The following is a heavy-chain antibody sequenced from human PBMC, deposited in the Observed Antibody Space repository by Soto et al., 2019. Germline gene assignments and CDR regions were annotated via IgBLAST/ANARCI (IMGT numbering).Heavy chain of an antibody. CDR2: INPNSGGT. J-gene: IGHJ6*02. V-gene: IGHV1-2*04. D-gene: IGHD2-15*01. Sequence: QVQLVQSGAEVKKPGASVKVSCKASGYTFTGYYMHWVRQAPGQGLEWMGWINPNSGGTNDAQKFQGWGTMTRDTSISTVYMELSRLRSDDTAVYYCARDQKVVVAAPYYYYYYGMDVWGQGTTVTVSS. CDR1: GYTFTGYY. CDR3: ARDQKVVVAAPYYYYYYGMDV.